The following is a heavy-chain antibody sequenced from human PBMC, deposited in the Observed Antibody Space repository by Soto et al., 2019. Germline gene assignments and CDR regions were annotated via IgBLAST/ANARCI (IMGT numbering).Heavy chain of an antibody. Sequence: SETLSLTCTVSGGSISSYYWSWIRQPPGKGLEWIGYIYYSGSTNYNPSLKSRVTISVDTSKNQFSLKLSSVTAADTAVYYCVYSGYPAPYYFDYWGQGTLVTVSS. CDR2: IYYSGST. CDR1: GGSISSYY. V-gene: IGHV4-59*01. J-gene: IGHJ4*02. D-gene: IGHD5-12*01. CDR3: VYSGYPAPYYFDY.